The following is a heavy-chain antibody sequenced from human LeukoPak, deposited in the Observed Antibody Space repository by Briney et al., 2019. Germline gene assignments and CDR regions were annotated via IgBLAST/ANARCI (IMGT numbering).Heavy chain of an antibody. V-gene: IGHV3-23*01. J-gene: IGHJ4*02. CDR3: ASYHCSSTSCQPPFDY. CDR2: ISVSGGTT. Sequence: GGFLRLSCAASAFTFSTYAMSWVRQAPGKGREGVSAISVSGGTTYYADSVRGRFTISRDTAKNSLYLQINSLRAEATAVYYCASYHCSSTSCQPPFDYWGQGTLATVSS. CDR1: AFTFSTYA. D-gene: IGHD2-2*01.